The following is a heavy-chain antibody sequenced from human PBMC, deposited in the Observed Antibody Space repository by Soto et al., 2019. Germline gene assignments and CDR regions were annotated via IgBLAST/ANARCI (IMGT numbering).Heavy chain of an antibody. V-gene: IGHV1-46*01. CDR3: ARGGGYCSGGSCHTADYYYYGMDV. Sequence: QVQLVQSGAEVKKPGASVKVSCKASGYTFTSYYMHWVRQAPGQGLEWMGIINPSGGSTSYAQKFQGRVTMTRDTSTSTVYRELSSLRSEDTAVYYCARGGGYCSGGSCHTADYYYYGMDVWGQGTTVTVSS. D-gene: IGHD2-15*01. J-gene: IGHJ6*02. CDR1: GYTFTSYY. CDR2: INPSGGST.